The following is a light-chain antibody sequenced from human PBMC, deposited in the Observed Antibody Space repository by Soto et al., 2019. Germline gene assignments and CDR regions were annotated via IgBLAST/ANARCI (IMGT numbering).Light chain of an antibody. CDR1: QSVTSTY. V-gene: IGKV3-20*01. Sequence: EIVLTQSPGTLSLSPGERVTLSCRASQSVTSTYLAWYQQKPGQAPRLLIYDASTRAPGIPDRFSGSGSGTDFTLTISRLEPEDFAVYYCQQYGRSPGLLTFGPGTKVDIK. CDR2: DAS. J-gene: IGKJ3*01. CDR3: QQYGRSPGLLT.